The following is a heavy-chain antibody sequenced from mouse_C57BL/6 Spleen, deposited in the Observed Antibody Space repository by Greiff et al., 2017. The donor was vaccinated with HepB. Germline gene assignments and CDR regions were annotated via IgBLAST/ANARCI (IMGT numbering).Heavy chain of an antibody. CDR2: IWSGGST. V-gene: IGHV2-2*01. J-gene: IGHJ3*01. Sequence: VKLVESGPGLVQPSQSLSITCTVSGFSLTSYGVHWVRQSPGKGLEWLGVIWSGGSTDDNAAFISRLSISKDNSKSQVFFKMNSLQADDTDIYYCARNDYYYGSSGGFAYWGKETLATISA. CDR1: GFSLTSYG. D-gene: IGHD1-1*01. CDR3: ARNDYYYGSSGGFAY.